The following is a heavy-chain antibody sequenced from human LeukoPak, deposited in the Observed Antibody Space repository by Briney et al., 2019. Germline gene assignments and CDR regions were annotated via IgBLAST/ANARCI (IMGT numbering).Heavy chain of an antibody. CDR1: GFTVSSNY. V-gene: IGHV3-53*01. CDR2: IYSGGST. J-gene: IGHJ4*02. CDR3: ASLMARGVIWIDY. D-gene: IGHD3-10*01. Sequence: GGSLRLSCAASGFTVSSNYMSWVRQAPGKGLEWVSVIYSGGSTYYADSVKGRFTISRDNAKNSLYLQMHSLRAEDTALYYCASLMARGVIWIDYWGQGTLVTVSS.